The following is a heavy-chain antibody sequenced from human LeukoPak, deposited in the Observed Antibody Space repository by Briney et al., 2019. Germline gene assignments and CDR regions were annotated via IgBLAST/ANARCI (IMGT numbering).Heavy chain of an antibody. CDR2: IRSKANSYVT. J-gene: IGHJ6*02. CDR3: TRHTDRYCSGAGCYVNYFYGLDV. D-gene: IGHD2-15*01. V-gene: IGHV3-73*01. Sequence: GGSLRLSCVGSGFTFSGSALRWVRQASGKGLEWVGRIRSKANSYVTAYAASLEGRVTISRDDSKNTAYLQMNSLKTEDTAVYFCTRHTDRYCSGAGCYVNYFYGLDVWGQGTTVTVS. CDR1: GFTFSGSA.